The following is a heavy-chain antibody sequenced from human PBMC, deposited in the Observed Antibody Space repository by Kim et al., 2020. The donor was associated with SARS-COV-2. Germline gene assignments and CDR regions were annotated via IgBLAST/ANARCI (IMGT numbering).Heavy chain of an antibody. CDR2: INSGGST. V-gene: IGHV3-66*02. D-gene: IGHD5-12*01. J-gene: IGHJ4*02. CDR1: GFSVSSNH. CDR3: ARDRVATF. Sequence: GGSLRLSCAASGFSVSSNHMSWVRQAPGKGLEWVSIINSGGSTYYADSVKGRFTISRDNSKNTLFLQMNSLRAEDTGVYYCARDRVATFWGQGTLVTVSS.